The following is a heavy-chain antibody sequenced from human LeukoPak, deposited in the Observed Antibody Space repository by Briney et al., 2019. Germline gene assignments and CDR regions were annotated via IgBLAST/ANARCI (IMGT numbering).Heavy chain of an antibody. D-gene: IGHD1-26*01. Sequence: SETLSLTCTVSGGSTNNYYWTWIRQPPGKGLEWIGNIYNSGNTNYNPSLKSRVTISIETSKNQFSLNLTSVTAADTAVYSCAKMAYSGHDKGLGYNWFVLWGQGTLVTVCS. CDR1: GGSTNNYY. V-gene: IGHV4-59*01. CDR2: IYNSGNT. J-gene: IGHJ5*02. CDR3: AKMAYSGHDKGLGYNWFVL.